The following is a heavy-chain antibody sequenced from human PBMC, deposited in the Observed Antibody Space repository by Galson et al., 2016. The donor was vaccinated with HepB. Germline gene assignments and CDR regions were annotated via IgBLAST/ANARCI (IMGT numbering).Heavy chain of an antibody. CDR3: ARDSGRNRFHSNSINTIDY. Sequence: SVKVSCKASGYSFTSYGITWVRQAPGQGLEWMGWVNTYNGDTVYAQNLQDRLTMTTETSTTTAYMEPRSLTSDDTATYYCARDSGRNRFHSNSINTIDYWGQGTLVPVSS. V-gene: IGHV1-18*01. CDR2: VNTYNGDT. J-gene: IGHJ4*02. D-gene: IGHD1-14*01. CDR1: GYSFTSYG.